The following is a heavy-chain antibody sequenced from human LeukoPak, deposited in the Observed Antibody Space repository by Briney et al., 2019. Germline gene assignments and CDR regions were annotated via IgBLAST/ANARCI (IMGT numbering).Heavy chain of an antibody. CDR2: ISGSSNYI. J-gene: IGHJ4*02. CDR3: ARHYYGDYFFDY. Sequence: PGGSLRLSCVASGFTFTTHTMNWVRRAPGKGLEWVSSISGSSNYIYYADSVKGRFTISRDNANNSLYLQMNSLRADDTAVYYCARHYYGDYFFDYWGQGTLVTVSS. V-gene: IGHV3-21*01. D-gene: IGHD4-17*01. CDR1: GFTFTTHT.